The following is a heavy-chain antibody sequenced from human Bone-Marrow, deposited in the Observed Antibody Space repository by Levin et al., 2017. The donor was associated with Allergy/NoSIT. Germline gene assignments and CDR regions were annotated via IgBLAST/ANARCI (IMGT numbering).Heavy chain of an antibody. CDR2: IYYSGST. J-gene: IGHJ6*03. D-gene: IGHD6-6*01. CDR1: GGSVSSGSYY. Sequence: SETLSLTCTVSGGSVSSGSYYWSWIRQPPGKGLEWIGYIYYSGSTNYNPSLKSRVTISVDTSKNQFSLKLSSVTAADTAVYYCARVASNIAARRKSGNNSYYYYMDVWGKGTTVTVSS. CDR3: ARVASNIAARRKSGNNSYYYYMDV. V-gene: IGHV4-61*01.